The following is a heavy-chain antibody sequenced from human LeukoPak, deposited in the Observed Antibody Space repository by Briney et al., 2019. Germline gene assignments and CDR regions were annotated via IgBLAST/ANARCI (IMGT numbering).Heavy chain of an antibody. D-gene: IGHD3-16*02. CDR2: IIPIFGTA. CDR1: GGTFSSYA. J-gene: IGHJ4*02. V-gene: IGHV1-69*13. Sequence: VASVKVSCKASGGTFSSYAISWVRQAPGQGLEWMGGIIPIFGTANYAQKFQGRVTITADESTSTAYMELSSLRSEDTAVYYCARDRGAFDYVWGSYRYSESYYFDYWGQGTLVTVSS. CDR3: ARDRGAFDYVWGSYRYSESYYFDY.